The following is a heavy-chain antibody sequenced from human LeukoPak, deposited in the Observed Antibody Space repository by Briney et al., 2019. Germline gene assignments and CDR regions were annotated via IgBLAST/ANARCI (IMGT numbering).Heavy chain of an antibody. CDR1: GFSFSSYW. CDR2: INSDGSST. V-gene: IGHV3-74*01. CDR3: ARAVRAHPPADF. D-gene: IGHD3-3*01. J-gene: IGHJ4*02. Sequence: PGGSLRLSCAASGFSFSSYWMHWVRQAPGKGLEWVSRINSDGSSTTYADSVKGRSSISRDNAENTLYLHMSSLRAEDTGVYYCARAVRAHPPADFWGQGTLVTVSS.